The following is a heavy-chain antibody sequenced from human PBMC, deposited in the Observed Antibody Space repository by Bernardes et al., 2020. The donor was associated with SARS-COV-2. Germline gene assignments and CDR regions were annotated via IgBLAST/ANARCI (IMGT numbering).Heavy chain of an antibody. CDR3: ATEDGEWLES. D-gene: IGHD4-17*01. Sequence: SLRLSCAGSGFDFSDYWMTWVRQAPGKGLEWVANIKRDGSETYYVDSVKGRFTISRDNAKNLVFLQMNSLRAEDTALYRCATEDGEWLESWGQGTLVTVSS. CDR1: GFDFSDYW. V-gene: IGHV3-7*01. J-gene: IGHJ5*01. CDR2: IKRDGSET.